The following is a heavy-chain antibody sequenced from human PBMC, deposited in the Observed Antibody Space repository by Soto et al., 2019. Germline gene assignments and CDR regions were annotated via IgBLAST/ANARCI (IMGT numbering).Heavy chain of an antibody. Sequence: SETLSLTCTVSGGSISSYYWSWIRQPPGKGLEWIGYIYYSGSTNYNPSLKSRVTISVDTSKNQFSLKLSSVTAADTAVYYCARVKGDGYDWMKRGVGAFDIWGQGTTVTVSS. J-gene: IGHJ3*02. V-gene: IGHV4-59*01. CDR1: GGSISSYY. D-gene: IGHD5-12*01. CDR3: ARVKGDGYDWMKRGVGAFDI. CDR2: IYYSGST.